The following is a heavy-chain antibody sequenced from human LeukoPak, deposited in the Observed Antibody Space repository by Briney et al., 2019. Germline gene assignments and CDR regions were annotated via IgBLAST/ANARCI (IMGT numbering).Heavy chain of an antibody. CDR2: INAKSGGT. J-gene: IGHJ5*01. CDR1: GYTFTDYY. Sequence: GASVKVSCKASGYTFTDYYMHWVRQAPGQGLEWMGWINAKSGGTKYAQKFQARVTMTRDTSITTTYMEVSRLSSDDTAVYYCARQNTGQLDSWGQGTLVTVSS. CDR3: ARQNTGQLDS. V-gene: IGHV1-2*02. D-gene: IGHD2-8*02.